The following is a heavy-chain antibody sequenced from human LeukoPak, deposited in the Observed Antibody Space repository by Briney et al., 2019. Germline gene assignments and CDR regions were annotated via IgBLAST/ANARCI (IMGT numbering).Heavy chain of an antibody. D-gene: IGHD6-13*01. V-gene: IGHV3-48*02. Sequence: PGGSLRLSCAASGFTFSSYSMDWVRQAPGKGLEWVSYISTSSSTIYYADSVKGRFTISRDNAKNSLYLQMNSLRDEDTAVYYCARDRWGIAAAGLDYWGQGTLVTVSS. CDR2: ISTSSSTI. J-gene: IGHJ4*02. CDR1: GFTFSSYS. CDR3: ARDRWGIAAAGLDY.